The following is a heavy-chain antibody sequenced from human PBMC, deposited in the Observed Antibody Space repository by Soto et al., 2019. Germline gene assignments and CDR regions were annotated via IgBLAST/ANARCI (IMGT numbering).Heavy chain of an antibody. J-gene: IGHJ4*02. Sequence: GGSLRLSCAASGFTFSSYARSWVRQAPGKGLEWVSAISGSGGSTYYADSVKGRFTISRDNSKNTLYLQMNSLRAEDTAVYYCAKDLSSSSWYPQGVFDYWGQGTLVTVSS. CDR3: AKDLSSSSWYPQGVFDY. D-gene: IGHD6-13*01. CDR1: GFTFSSYA. CDR2: ISGSGGST. V-gene: IGHV3-23*01.